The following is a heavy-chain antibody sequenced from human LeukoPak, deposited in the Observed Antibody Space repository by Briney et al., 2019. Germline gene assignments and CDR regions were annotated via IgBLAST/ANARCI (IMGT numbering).Heavy chain of an antibody. CDR3: ARDSITGDNSLDF. J-gene: IGHJ4*02. V-gene: IGHV3-30*03. D-gene: IGHD7-27*01. CDR1: GFTFHDHG. Sequence: PGGSLRLSCAASGFTFHDHGMDWVRQAPGKGLEWVAVIAADGGVKQYADFVKGRFSLSRDNSKNTLYLQMNSLRAEDTAVYYCARDSITGDNSLDFWGRGTLVTVSS. CDR2: IAADGGVK.